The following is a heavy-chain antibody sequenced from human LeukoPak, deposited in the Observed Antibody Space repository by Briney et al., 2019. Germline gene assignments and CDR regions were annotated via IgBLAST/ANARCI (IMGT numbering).Heavy chain of an antibody. CDR1: GGSISSGSYY. D-gene: IGHD1-14*01. CDR3: ATDSTGYYFDY. CDR2: IYISGSA. V-gene: IGHV4-61*02. J-gene: IGHJ4*02. Sequence: SETLSLTCTVSGGSISSGSYYWSWIRQPAGKGLEWIGRIYISGSANYNPSLKSRVTISVDTSKNQFSLKLSSVTAADTAVYYCATDSTGYYFDYWGQGTLVTVSS.